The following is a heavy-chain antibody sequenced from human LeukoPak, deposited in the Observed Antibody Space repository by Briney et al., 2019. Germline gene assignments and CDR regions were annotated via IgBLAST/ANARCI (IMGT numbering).Heavy chain of an antibody. D-gene: IGHD3-3*01. V-gene: IGHV4-39*01. CDR2: IYYSGST. CDR1: GGSISSSSYY. J-gene: IGHJ5*02. Sequence: SETLSLTCTVSGGSISSSSYYWGWVRQPPGKGLEWIGSIYYSGSTYYNPSLKSRVTISVDTSKNQFSLKLSSVTAADTAVYYCARHWEYYDLNWFDPWGQGTLVTVSS. CDR3: ARHWEYYDLNWFDP.